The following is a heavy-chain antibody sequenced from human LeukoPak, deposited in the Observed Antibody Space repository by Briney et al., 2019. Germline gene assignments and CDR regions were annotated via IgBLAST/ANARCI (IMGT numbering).Heavy chain of an antibody. D-gene: IGHD6-19*01. Sequence: AGESLKISRKGSGYSFTSYWIGWVRQMPGKGLEWMGIIYPGDSDTRYSPSFQGQVTISADKSISTAYLQWSSLKASDTAMYYCARLVEPSGWTLGVYYFDYWGQGTLVTVSS. CDR2: IYPGDSDT. CDR3: ARLVEPSGWTLGVYYFDY. CDR1: GYSFTSYW. V-gene: IGHV5-51*01. J-gene: IGHJ4*02.